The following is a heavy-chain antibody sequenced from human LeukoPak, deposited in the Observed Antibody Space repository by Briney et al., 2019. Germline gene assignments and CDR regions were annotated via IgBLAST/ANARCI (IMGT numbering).Heavy chain of an antibody. Sequence: GGSLRPSCAASGFAFSSYGMHWVRQAPGKGLEWVAYIHYDSSTEDYADSVKGRFTISRDNSKNTLYLQMNSLRAEDTAVYYCAKSGLNRFDYWGQGTLVTVSS. V-gene: IGHV3-30*02. CDR2: IHYDSSTE. D-gene: IGHD2-15*01. CDR3: AKSGLNRFDY. J-gene: IGHJ4*02. CDR1: GFAFSSYG.